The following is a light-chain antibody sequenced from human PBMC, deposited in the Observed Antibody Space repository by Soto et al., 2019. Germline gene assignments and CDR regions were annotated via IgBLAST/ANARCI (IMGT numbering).Light chain of an antibody. Sequence: VMTQSPTTLSVSPGERATLSCRASHSVSNNLAWYQQKPGQAPRLLIYGASARALGIPDRFSGSGSGTEFSFTVTSLQSEDFAVYYCQQYDQWPITFGQGTRLEIK. CDR3: QQYDQWPIT. J-gene: IGKJ5*01. V-gene: IGKV3-15*01. CDR1: HSVSNN. CDR2: GAS.